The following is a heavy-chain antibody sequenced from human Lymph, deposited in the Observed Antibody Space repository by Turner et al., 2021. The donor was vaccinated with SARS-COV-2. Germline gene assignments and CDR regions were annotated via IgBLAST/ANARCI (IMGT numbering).Heavy chain of an antibody. CDR3: ARIVAPGMGGGVYYYYYGMDV. CDR2: ILPMLGIA. CDR1: GGTFSSSA. D-gene: IGHD2-2*01. J-gene: IGHJ6*02. V-gene: IGHV1-69*10. Sequence: QVQLVQSGAEVKKPGSSVKVSCKASGGTFSSSAISWVRQAPGQGLGWMGGILPMLGIANYAQKFQGRVTISGDKSTSTAYMEVSSLRSEDTAVYYCARIVAPGMGGGVYYYYYGMDVWGQGTTVTVSS.